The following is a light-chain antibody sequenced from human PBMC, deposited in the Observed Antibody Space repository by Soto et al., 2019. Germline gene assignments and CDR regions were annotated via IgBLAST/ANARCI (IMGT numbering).Light chain of an antibody. CDR1: QSVSSN. V-gene: IGKV3-15*01. Sequence: EIVMTKSPVTLSVFPGERATVSCRASQSVSSNLAWYQQKPGQAPRLVIYDASTRATGIPARFSGSGSGTEFILSISSRQSEDFAVYYCQQYSDWPLTFGGGTKVEIK. J-gene: IGKJ4*01. CDR3: QQYSDWPLT. CDR2: DAS.